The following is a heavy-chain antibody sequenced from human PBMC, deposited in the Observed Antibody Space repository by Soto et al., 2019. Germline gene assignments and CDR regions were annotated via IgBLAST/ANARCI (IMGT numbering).Heavy chain of an antibody. D-gene: IGHD2-2*01. CDR1: GGTFSSYA. J-gene: IGHJ3*02. V-gene: IGHV1-69*06. CDR2: IIPIFGTA. Sequence: SVKVSCKASGGTFSSYAISWVRQAPGQGLEWMGGIIPIFGTANYAQKFQGRVTITADKSTSTAYMELSSLRSEDTAVYYCASLSPYDSTPSYAFDIWGQGTIVTVSS. CDR3: ASLSPYDSTPSYAFDI.